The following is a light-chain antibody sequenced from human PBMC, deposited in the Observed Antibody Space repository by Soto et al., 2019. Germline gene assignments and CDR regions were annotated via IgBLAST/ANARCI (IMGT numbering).Light chain of an antibody. CDR2: EVS. V-gene: IGLV2-14*01. CDR1: NSDVGTYNY. CDR3: TSYPRDTPLV. J-gene: IGLJ1*01. Sequence: QSVLTQPASVSGSPGQSITISCTGTNSDVGTYNYVSWYQHHPGKAPKLIIYEVSNRPSGVSNRFSGSKSGSTASLTISGLQAEDEADYHCTSYPRDTPLVFGTGTKVTVL.